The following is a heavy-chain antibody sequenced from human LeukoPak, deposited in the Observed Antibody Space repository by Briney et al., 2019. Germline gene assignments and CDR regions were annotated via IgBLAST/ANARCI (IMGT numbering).Heavy chain of an antibody. CDR3: AKDTRTISCLDY. CDR1: GFTFSRCG. J-gene: IGHJ4*02. D-gene: IGHD3-3*01. V-gene: IGHV3-23*01. Sequence: GGSLTLSCAASGFTFSRCGMGWARRATGRGLEWVSAISDSGGSTYYADSVKCRFTISRGNSKTTLYLQVNSLRAEDTAVYYCAKDTRTISCLDYWGQGTLVTVSS. CDR2: ISDSGGST.